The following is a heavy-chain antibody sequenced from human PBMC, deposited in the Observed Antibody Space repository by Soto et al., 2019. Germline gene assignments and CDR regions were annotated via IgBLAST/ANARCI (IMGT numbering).Heavy chain of an antibody. CDR3: ARDREAVNGQYFDY. J-gene: IGHJ4*02. CDR2: ISSSGTSA. CDR1: GFTFSAVY. V-gene: IGHV3-11*05. Sequence: GGSLRLSCAASGFTFSAVYMSWIRQAPNKGLEYISYISSSGTSANYADSVKGRFTISRDNAKNSLYLQMNSLRAEDTAVYYCARDREAVNGQYFDYWGQGALVTVS. D-gene: IGHD6-19*01.